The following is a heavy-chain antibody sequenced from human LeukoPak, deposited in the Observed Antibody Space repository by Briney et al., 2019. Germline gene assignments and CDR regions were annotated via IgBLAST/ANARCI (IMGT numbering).Heavy chain of an antibody. CDR2: IYSGGST. CDR3: ARDLKVTTDFVYYYGMDV. CDR1: GFTVSSNY. V-gene: IGHV3-66*01. Sequence: GGSLRLSCAASGFTVSSNYMNWVRQAPGNGLEWVSVIYSGGSTYYADSVKGRFTISRDNSKNTLYLQMNSLRAEDTAVYYCARDLKVTTDFVYYYGMDVWGQGTTVAVSS. J-gene: IGHJ6*02. D-gene: IGHD4-4*01.